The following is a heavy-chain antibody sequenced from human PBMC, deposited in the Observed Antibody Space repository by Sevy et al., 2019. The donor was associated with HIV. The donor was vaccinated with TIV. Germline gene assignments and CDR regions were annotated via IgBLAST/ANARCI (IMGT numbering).Heavy chain of an antibody. D-gene: IGHD1-26*01. J-gene: IGHJ3*02. CDR2: LNGSGGRT. CDR1: GFTFSSFA. V-gene: IGHV3-23*01. Sequence: GGSLRLSCAASGFTFSSFAMSWVRQTPGKGLEWVSGLNGSGGRTYYPYSVKGRFTISRDNSKNTLYLQMNSLRAEDTAVYYCAKDTDSGSYLNDAFDIWGQGTMVTVS. CDR3: AKDTDSGSYLNDAFDI.